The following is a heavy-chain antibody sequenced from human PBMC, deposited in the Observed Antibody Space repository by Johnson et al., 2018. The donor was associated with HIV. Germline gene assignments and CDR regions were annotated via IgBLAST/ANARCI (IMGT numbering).Heavy chain of an antibody. Sequence: QVQLVESGGGVVQPGRSLRLSCAASGFTFSSYAMHWVRQAPGKGLEWVAVISYDGSNKYYADSVKGRFPLSSDNSKNTLYLQMNSLRAEDTAVYYCARDRYYYGSGSRDAFDIWGQGTMVTVSS. CDR2: ISYDGSNK. V-gene: IGHV3-30-3*01. CDR3: ARDRYYYGSGSRDAFDI. CDR1: GFTFSSYA. D-gene: IGHD3-10*01. J-gene: IGHJ3*02.